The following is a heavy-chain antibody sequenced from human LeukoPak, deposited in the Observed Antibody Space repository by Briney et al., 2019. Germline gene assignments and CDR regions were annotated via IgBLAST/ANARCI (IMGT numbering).Heavy chain of an antibody. CDR3: VTHERSVYYYYYIDV. Sequence: GGSLRLSCAASGFTFGGYAMCWGRQAPGKGLEWVSGINWSGGEADYADSVKGGFIISRDNAKNSLYLQMSALTVDDTAVYYCVTHERSVYYYYYIDVWGKGTTVIVSS. J-gene: IGHJ6*03. D-gene: IGHD1-1*01. CDR2: INWSGGEA. CDR1: GFTFGGYA. V-gene: IGHV3-20*04.